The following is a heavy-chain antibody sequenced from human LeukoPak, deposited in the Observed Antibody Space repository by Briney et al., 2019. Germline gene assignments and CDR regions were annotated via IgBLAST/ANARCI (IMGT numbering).Heavy chain of an antibody. Sequence: PSETLSLTCTVSGGSISSYYWSWIRQPAGKGLEWIGHIHTSGSTNYNPSLKSRVTISVDTSKNQFSLKLSSVTAADTAVYYCAREAGYDSSGYLDYWGQGTLVTVSS. CDR2: IHTSGST. V-gene: IGHV4-4*07. CDR1: GGSISSYY. D-gene: IGHD3-22*01. J-gene: IGHJ4*02. CDR3: AREAGYDSSGYLDY.